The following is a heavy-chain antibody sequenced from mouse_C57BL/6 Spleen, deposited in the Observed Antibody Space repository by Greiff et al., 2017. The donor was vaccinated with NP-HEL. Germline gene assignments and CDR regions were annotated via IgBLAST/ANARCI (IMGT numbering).Heavy chain of an antibody. Sequence: QVQLKESGAELAKPGASVKLSCKASGYTFTSYWMHWVKQRPGQGLEWIGYINPSSGYTKYNQKFKDKATLTADKSSSTAYMQLSSLTYEDSAVYYCAAITTVERVMDYWGQGTSVTVAS. J-gene: IGHJ4*01. D-gene: IGHD1-1*01. V-gene: IGHV1-7*01. CDR2: INPSSGYT. CDR1: GYTFTSYW. CDR3: AAITTVERVMDY.